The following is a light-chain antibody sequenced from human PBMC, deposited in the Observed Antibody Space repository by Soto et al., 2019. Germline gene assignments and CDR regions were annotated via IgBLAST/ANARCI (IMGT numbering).Light chain of an antibody. CDR3: SSYPSSSPPYV. J-gene: IGLJ1*01. CDR1: STDVGGYNY. Sequence: QSALTQPASVSGSPGQSITISCTGTSTDVGGYNYVSWYQQHPVKAPKPMIYDVTNRPSGVSDRFSGSKSGNTASLTIPGLQAEDEAYYYCSSYPSSSPPYVFGTGTQLTVL. V-gene: IGLV2-14*01. CDR2: DVT.